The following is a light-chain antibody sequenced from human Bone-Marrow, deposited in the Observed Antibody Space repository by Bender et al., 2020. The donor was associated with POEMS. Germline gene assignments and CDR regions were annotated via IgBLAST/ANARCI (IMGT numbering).Light chain of an antibody. J-gene: IGLJ2*01. V-gene: IGLV2-23*02. CDR2: DVT. CDR3: SSYAVSRTVL. CDR1: SRDVGSYNL. Sequence: QSALTQPASVSGSPGQSITISCTGTSRDVGSYNLVSWYQRHPGKAPKLMIYDVTRRPSGVSNRFSGSKSGNTASLTISGLQTEDEAVYYCSSYAVSRTVLFGGGTKLTVL.